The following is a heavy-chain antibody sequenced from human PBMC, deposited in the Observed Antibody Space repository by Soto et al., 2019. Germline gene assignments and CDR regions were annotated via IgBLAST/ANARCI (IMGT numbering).Heavy chain of an antibody. J-gene: IGHJ6*02. V-gene: IGHV4-30-2*01. Sequence: QLQLQESGSGLVKPSQTLYLICAVCGGSISSGGYTWSWIRQPPGKGLEWIGYIYLSASTFYNPSLKSRVTISLDRSKNQFSLKLSSVTDADTAVYFCARDQNYYGMDVWGQATTVTVSS. CDR2: IYLSAST. CDR3: ARDQNYYGMDV. CDR1: GGSISSGGYT.